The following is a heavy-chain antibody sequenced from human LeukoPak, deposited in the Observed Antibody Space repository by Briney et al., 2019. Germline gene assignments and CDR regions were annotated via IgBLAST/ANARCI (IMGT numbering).Heavy chain of an antibody. Sequence: PSETLSLTCTVSGGSISSSSYYWGWIRQPPGKGLEWIGSIYYSGSTYYNPSLKSRVTMSVDTSKNQFSLKLSSVTAADTAVYYCARDFSGSYLVNAFDIWGQGTMVTVSS. CDR1: GGSISSSSYY. CDR2: IYYSGST. V-gene: IGHV4-39*07. D-gene: IGHD3-10*01. J-gene: IGHJ3*02. CDR3: ARDFSGSYLVNAFDI.